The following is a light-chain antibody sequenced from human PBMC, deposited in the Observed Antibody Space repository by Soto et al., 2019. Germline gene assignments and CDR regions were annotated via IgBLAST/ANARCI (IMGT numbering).Light chain of an antibody. J-gene: IGLJ3*02. CDR1: RSDVGGYNF. CDR3: SSYTSISTPDV. CDR2: EVS. Sequence: QSVLTQPPSASGSPGQSVTISCTGTRSDVGGYNFVSWYQQHPGKAPKLMIYEVSNRPSGVSNRFSGSKSGNTASLTISGLQAEDEADYYCSSYTSISTPDVFGGGTKLTVL. V-gene: IGLV2-14*01.